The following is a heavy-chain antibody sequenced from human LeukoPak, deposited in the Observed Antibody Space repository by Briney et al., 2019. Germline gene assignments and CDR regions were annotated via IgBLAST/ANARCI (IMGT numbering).Heavy chain of an antibody. CDR2: ISYDGSNK. V-gene: IGHV3-30*18. Sequence: AGGSLRLSCAASGXTFSNYGMHWVRQAPGKGLEWVAVISYDGSNKYYADSVKGRFAISRDNSKNTLYLQMNSLRAEDTAVYYCAKAYGYCTTTSCSHEEFDYWGQGTLVTVSS. J-gene: IGHJ4*02. CDR1: GXTFSNYG. D-gene: IGHD2-2*01. CDR3: AKAYGYCTTTSCSHEEFDY.